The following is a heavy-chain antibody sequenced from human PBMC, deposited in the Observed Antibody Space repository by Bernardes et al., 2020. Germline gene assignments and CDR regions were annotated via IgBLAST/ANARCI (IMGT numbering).Heavy chain of an antibody. J-gene: IGHJ4*02. CDR3: AKDVGYDFWSGSSNFDY. D-gene: IGHD3-3*01. V-gene: IGHV3-23*01. CDR1: GFTFSSYA. Sequence: GGSLRLSRAASGFTFSSYAMSWVRQAPGKGLEWVSAISCSGGSTYYADSVKGRFTISRDNSKNTLYLQMNSLRAEDTAVYYCAKDVGYDFWSGSSNFDYWGQGTLVTVSS. CDR2: ISCSGGST.